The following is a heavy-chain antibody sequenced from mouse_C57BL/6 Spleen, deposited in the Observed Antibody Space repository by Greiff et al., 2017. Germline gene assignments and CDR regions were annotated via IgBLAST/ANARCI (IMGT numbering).Heavy chain of an antibody. V-gene: IGHV5-4*01. J-gene: IGHJ4*01. D-gene: IGHD6-1*01. CDR1: GFTFSSYA. CDR3: ARDGTVHYAMDY. Sequence: EVQRVESGGGLVKPGGSLKLSCAASGFTFSSYAMSWVRQTPEKRLEWVATISDGGSYTYYPDNVKGRFTISRDHAKNNRYLQMSHLKSEETAMYDCARDGTVHYAMDYWGQGTSVTVSS. CDR2: ISDGGSYT.